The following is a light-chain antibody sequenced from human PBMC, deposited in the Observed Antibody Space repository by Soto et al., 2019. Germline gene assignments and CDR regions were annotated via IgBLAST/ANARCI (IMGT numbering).Light chain of an antibody. Sequence: EIVMTQSAGTLSLSPGERATLSCRASQSVSSSYLAWYQQKPGQAPRLLIYGASSRATGIPARFSGSGSGTDFTLTISSLQPEDFAVYYCQQRSSLFTFGQGTKVDIK. J-gene: IGKJ3*01. CDR3: QQRSSLFT. V-gene: IGKV3D-20*02. CDR2: GAS. CDR1: QSVSSSY.